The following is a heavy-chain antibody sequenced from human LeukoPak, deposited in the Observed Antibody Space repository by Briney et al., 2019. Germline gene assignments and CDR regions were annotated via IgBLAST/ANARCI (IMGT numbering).Heavy chain of an antibody. D-gene: IGHD2-15*01. Sequence: PSETLSLTCTVSGASISSYYWSWIRQPAGKGLEWIGRIYSSRSIYNPSLKSRVNISVDTSKNQFSLQLSCVTAADAAVYCWARSVEGYCSGGSCYSYYYYMDVWGKGTTVTVSS. CDR3: ARSVEGYCSGGSCYSYYYYMDV. V-gene: IGHV4-4*07. CDR1: GASISSYY. CDR2: IYSSRS. J-gene: IGHJ6*03.